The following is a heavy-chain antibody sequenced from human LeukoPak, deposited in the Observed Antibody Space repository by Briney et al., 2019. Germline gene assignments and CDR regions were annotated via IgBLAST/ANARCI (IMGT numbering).Heavy chain of an antibody. CDR1: GFTFNNYV. CDR3: ARWGCIDGDCSPHDY. CDR2: ISYDGSNK. J-gene: IGHJ4*02. V-gene: IGHV3-30*04. D-gene: IGHD2-21*02. Sequence: GGSLRLSCAASGFTFNNYVMSWVRQAPGKGLEWVAVISYDGSNKYYADSVKGRFTISRDNSKNTLYLQMNSLRAEDTAVYYCARWGCIDGDCSPHDYWGQGTLVTVSS.